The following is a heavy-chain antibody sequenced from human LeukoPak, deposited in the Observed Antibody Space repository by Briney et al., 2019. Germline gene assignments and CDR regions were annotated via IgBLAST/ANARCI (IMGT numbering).Heavy chain of an antibody. J-gene: IGHJ4*02. CDR3: AKDLFGSGSYEY. D-gene: IGHD3-10*01. V-gene: IGHV3-30*02. CDR1: GFSFSTAD. Sequence: PGGSLRLSCGASGFSFSTADMHWVRQAPGKGLEWVAFLRSGGNDKYYAGSVKGRFTISRDNSKNTLFLQMNSLRAEDTAVYYCAKDLFGSGSYEYWGQGTLVTVSS. CDR2: LRSGGNDK.